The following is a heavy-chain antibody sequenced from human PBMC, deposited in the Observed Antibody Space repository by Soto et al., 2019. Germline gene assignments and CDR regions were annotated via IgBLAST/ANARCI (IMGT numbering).Heavy chain of an antibody. CDR3: ARDLWGYCGTDCYPLDV. V-gene: IGHV4-59*01. D-gene: IGHD2-21*02. CDR1: GGSISSYY. CDR2: MYNTGST. Sequence: QVQLQESGPGLVKPSETLSLTCTVSGGSISSYYWSWIRQPPGKGLEWIGYMYNTGSTVYNPSLKSRVTISVDTSKNQFSLKLNAVTAADTAVYYCARDLWGYCGTDCYPLDVWGQVTTVTVSS. J-gene: IGHJ6*02.